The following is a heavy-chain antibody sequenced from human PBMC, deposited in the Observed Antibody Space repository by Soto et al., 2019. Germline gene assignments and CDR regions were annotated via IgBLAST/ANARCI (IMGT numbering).Heavy chain of an antibody. CDR3: ARIRVQWLDAFDI. CDR2: ISYDGSNK. CDR1: GFTFSSYA. J-gene: IGHJ3*02. Sequence: QVQLVESGGGVVQPGRSLRLSCAASGFTFSSYAMHWVRQAPGKGLEWVAVISYDGSNKYYADSVKGRFTISRDNSKNTLYLQMNSLRAEDTAVYYCARIRVQWLDAFDIWGQVTMVTVSS. V-gene: IGHV3-30-3*01. D-gene: IGHD6-19*01.